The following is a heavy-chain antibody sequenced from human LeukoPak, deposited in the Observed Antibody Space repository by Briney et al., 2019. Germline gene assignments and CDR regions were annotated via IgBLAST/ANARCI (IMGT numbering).Heavy chain of an antibody. Sequence: GGSLSLSCAASGFTFSSYSINWVRQAPGKGLEWVSSISGSGSYIYYADSVKGRFTISRDNAKNSLYLQMNSLRAEDTAVYYCARDGGGQHQDRTFDYWGQGTLVTVSS. CDR1: GFTFSSYS. V-gene: IGHV3-21*01. CDR2: ISGSGSYI. CDR3: ARDGGGQHQDRTFDY. D-gene: IGHD3-16*01. J-gene: IGHJ4*02.